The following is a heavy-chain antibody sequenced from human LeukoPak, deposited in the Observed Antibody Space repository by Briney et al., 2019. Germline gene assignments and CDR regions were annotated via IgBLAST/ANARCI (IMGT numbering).Heavy chain of an antibody. Sequence: GGSLRLSCAASGFTFSSFAICGVRQAPGKGLEWVSGISGSGGSTNYADSVKGRFTISRDNSKNTLHLQMNSLGAEDTAVYYCAKGPTYYYDSSGYLEDWGRGTLVTVSS. V-gene: IGHV3-23*01. CDR3: AKGPTYYYDSSGYLED. J-gene: IGHJ4*02. CDR2: ISGSGGST. D-gene: IGHD3-22*01. CDR1: GFTFSSFA.